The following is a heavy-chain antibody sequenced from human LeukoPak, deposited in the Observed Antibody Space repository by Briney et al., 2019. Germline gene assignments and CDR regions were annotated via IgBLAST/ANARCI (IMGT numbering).Heavy chain of an antibody. V-gene: IGHV4-59*12. CDR2: IYYSGRT. CDR1: GGSITSYY. CDR3: AREEGQQLVGYYFDY. D-gene: IGHD6-13*01. J-gene: IGHJ4*02. Sequence: PSETLSLTCTVSGGSITSYYWSWIRQPPGKGLEWVGYIYYSGRTNYNPSLKSRVTISVDTSKNQFSLKLSSVTAADTAVYYCAREEGQQLVGYYFDYWGQGTLVTVSS.